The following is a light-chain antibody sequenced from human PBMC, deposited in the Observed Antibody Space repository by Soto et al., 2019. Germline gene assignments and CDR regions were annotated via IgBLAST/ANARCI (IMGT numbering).Light chain of an antibody. CDR2: EVS. CDR1: SSDVGSYNL. V-gene: IGLV2-14*02. J-gene: IGLJ2*01. Sequence: QSALTQPASVSGSPGQSITISCTGTSSDVGSYNLVSWYQQHPGKAPKLMIYEVSNRPSGVSNRFSGSKSGNTASLTISGLQAEDEADYYCSSYTSSNTPVVFGGGTKVTVL. CDR3: SSYTSSNTPVV.